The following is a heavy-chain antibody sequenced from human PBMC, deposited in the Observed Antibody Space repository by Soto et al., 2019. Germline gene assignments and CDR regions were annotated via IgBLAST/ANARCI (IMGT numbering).Heavy chain of an antibody. CDR2: IYYSGST. D-gene: IGHD2-15*01. CDR3: ARGYCSGGSCYSLWFDP. CDR1: GGSISSGDYY. V-gene: IGHV4-30-4*01. Sequence: SETLSLTCTVSGGSISSGDYYWSWIRQPPGKGLEWIGYIYYSGSTYYNPSLKSRVTISVDTSKNQFSLKLSSVTAADTAVYYCARGYCSGGSCYSLWFDPWGQGTLVTVSS. J-gene: IGHJ5*02.